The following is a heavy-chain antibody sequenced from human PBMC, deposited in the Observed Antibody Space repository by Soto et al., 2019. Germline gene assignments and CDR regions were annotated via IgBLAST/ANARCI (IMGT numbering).Heavy chain of an antibody. J-gene: IGHJ6*02. CDR1: GFTFSSYD. CDR3: ARAGRRKYSSGWYGNYYGMDV. D-gene: IGHD6-19*01. Sequence: EVQLVESGGGLVQPGGSLRLSCAASGFTFSSYDMHWVRQATGKGLEWVSAIGTAGDPYYPGSVKGRFTISRENAKNSLYLQMNSLRAGDTAVYYCARAGRRKYSSGWYGNYYGMDVWGQGTTVTVSS. V-gene: IGHV3-13*05. CDR2: IGTAGDP.